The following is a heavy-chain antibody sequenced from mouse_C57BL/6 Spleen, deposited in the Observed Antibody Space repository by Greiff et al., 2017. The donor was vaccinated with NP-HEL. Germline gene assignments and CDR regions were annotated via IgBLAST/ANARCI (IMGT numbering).Heavy chain of an antibody. CDR2: IWSGGST. CDR3: ARKERTTVVAPYAMDY. CDR1: GFSLTSYG. Sequence: VKLMESGPGLVQPSQSLSITCTVSGFSLTSYGVHWVRQSPGKGLEWLGVIWSGGSTAYNAAFISRLSISKDNSKSQVFFKMNSLQADDTAIYYCARKERTTVVAPYAMDYWGQGTSVTVSS. D-gene: IGHD1-1*01. V-gene: IGHV2-2*01. J-gene: IGHJ4*01.